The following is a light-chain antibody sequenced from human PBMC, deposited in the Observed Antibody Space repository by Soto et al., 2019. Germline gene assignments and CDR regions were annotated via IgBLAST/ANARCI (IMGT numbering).Light chain of an antibody. V-gene: IGKV3-20*01. CDR3: QQYATSPPT. CDR2: GAS. Sequence: EIVLTQSPGTLSLSPGEGATLSCRASQSVSSSYLAWYQQKPGQAPRLLIYGASSRATGIPDRFSGSGSGTDFTLTISRLESEYFAVYYCQQYATSPPTFGPGTKLDI. J-gene: IGKJ3*01. CDR1: QSVSSSY.